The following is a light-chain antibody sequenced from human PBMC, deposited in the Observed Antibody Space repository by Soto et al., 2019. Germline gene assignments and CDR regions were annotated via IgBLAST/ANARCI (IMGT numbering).Light chain of an antibody. CDR2: DAY. V-gene: IGKV1-5*01. CDR1: QSVSGW. Sequence: DIQMTQSPSTLSASVGDTVTVTCRASQSVSGWLAWYQQKPGEAHKLLIYDAYALPRGVQSRFSGSGSGTNFTLTIASLQPDDFATYYCQQYETFSGTFGPGTKVDI. J-gene: IGKJ1*01. CDR3: QQYETFSGT.